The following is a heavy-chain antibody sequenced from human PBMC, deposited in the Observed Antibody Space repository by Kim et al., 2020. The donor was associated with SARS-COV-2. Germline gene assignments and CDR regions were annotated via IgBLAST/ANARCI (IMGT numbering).Heavy chain of an antibody. V-gene: IGHV1-2*06. CDR2: INPNSGVT. D-gene: IGHD2-2*01. J-gene: IGHJ6*02. CDR3: ARDIVVVPAAIRLDYYYYGMDV. CDR1: GYTFTGYY. Sequence: ASVKVSCKASGYTFTGYYMHWVRQAPGQGLEWMGRINPNSGVTNYAQKFQGRVTMTRDTSISTAYMELSRLRSDDTAVYYCARDIVVVPAAIRLDYYYYGMDVWGQGTTVTVSS.